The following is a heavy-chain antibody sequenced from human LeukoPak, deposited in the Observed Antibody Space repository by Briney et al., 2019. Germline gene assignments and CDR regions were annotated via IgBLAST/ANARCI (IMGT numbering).Heavy chain of an antibody. Sequence: PGGSLRLSCVGSGLTFDEYGMHWVRHVPGKGLEWVSGISWNSANIGYADSVRGRFTISRDNPTNSLYLQMNSLRVDDTALYYCTKERFVHGDCRPFDYWGQGTLVTVSS. CDR2: ISWNSANI. V-gene: IGHV3-9*01. J-gene: IGHJ4*02. CDR1: GLTFDEYG. CDR3: TKERFVHGDCRPFDY. D-gene: IGHD2-21*01.